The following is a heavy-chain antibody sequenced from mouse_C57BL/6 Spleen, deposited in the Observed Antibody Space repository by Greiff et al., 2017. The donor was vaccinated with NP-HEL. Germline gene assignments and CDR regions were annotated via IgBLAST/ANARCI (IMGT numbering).Heavy chain of an antibody. J-gene: IGHJ1*03. CDR3: ARYSAHHYSNYWYFDV. CDR2: ISYSGRT. V-gene: IGHV3-8*01. CDR1: GYSITSDY. Sequence: EVKLMESGPGLAKPSQTLSLTCSVTGYSITSDYWNWIRKFPGNKLEYMGYISYSGRTYYNPSLKSRISITRDTSKNQYYLQLNSVTTEDTATYYCARYSAHHYSNYWYFDVWGTGTTVTVSS. D-gene: IGHD2-5*01.